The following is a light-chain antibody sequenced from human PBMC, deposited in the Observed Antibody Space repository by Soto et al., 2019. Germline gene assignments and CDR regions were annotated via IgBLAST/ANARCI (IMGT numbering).Light chain of an antibody. CDR2: DVS. CDR3: CSYAGSSWV. J-gene: IGLJ3*02. Sequence: QSVLTQPRSVSGSPGQSVTISCTGTSSDVGGYNYVSWYQQHPGKAPKFMIYDVSMRPSGVPDRFSGSKSGNTASLTISGLQAEDEADYYCCSYAGSSWVFGGGTKLTVL. V-gene: IGLV2-11*01. CDR1: SSDVGGYNY.